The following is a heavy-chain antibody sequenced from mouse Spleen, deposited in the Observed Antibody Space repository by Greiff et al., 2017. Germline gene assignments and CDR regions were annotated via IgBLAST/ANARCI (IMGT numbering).Heavy chain of an antibody. D-gene: IGHD1-1*02. Sequence: VQLKESGPELVKPGASVKISCKASGYSFTGYYMNWVKQSPEKSLEWIGEINPSTGGTTYNQKFKAKATLTVDKSSSTACMQLKSLTSEDSAVYYCARYGAYWGQGTLVTVSA. CDR2: INPSTGGT. V-gene: IGHV1-42*01. CDR1: GYSFTGYY. CDR3: ARYGAY. J-gene: IGHJ3*01.